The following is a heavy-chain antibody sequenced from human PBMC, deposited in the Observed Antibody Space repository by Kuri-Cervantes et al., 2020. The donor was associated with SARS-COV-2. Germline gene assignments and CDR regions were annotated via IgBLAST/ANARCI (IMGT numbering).Heavy chain of an antibody. CDR2: IWYDGSNK. J-gene: IGHJ6*03. V-gene: IGHV3-33*06. CDR1: GFTFSSYG. Sequence: GESLKISCAASGFTFSSYGMHWVRQAPGKGLEWVAVIWYDGSNKYYADSVKGRFTISRDNSKNTLYLQMNSLRVEDTAVYYCAKEVDFGDYGYYYMDVWGKGTTVTVSS. D-gene: IGHD4-17*01. CDR3: AKEVDFGDYGYYYMDV.